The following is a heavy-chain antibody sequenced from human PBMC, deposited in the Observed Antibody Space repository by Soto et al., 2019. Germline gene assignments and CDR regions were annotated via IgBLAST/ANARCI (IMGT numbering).Heavy chain of an antibody. CDR3: AKTDFDWSPVDC. CDR1: GFTFSSYG. V-gene: IGHV3-30*18. Sequence: GGSLRLSCAASGFTFSSYGMHWVRQAPGKGLEWVAVISYDGSNKYYADSVKGRFTISRDNSKNTLYLQMNSLRAEDTAVYYCAKTDFDWSPVDCWGQGTLVTVSS. D-gene: IGHD3-9*01. CDR2: ISYDGSNK. J-gene: IGHJ4*02.